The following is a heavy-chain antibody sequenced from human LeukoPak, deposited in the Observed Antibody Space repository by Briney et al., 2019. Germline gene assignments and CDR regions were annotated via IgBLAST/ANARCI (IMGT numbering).Heavy chain of an antibody. Sequence: GSLKLSCAASGFTFSGFAMHWVRQASGKGLEWVGRIRSKANSYATAYAASVKGRFTISRDDSKNTAYLQMNSLKTEDTAVYYCTRGTTGPLSYWGQGTLVTVSS. CDR2: IRSKANSYAT. D-gene: IGHD1-7*01. CDR3: TRGTTGPLSY. CDR1: GFTFSGFA. V-gene: IGHV3-73*01. J-gene: IGHJ4*02.